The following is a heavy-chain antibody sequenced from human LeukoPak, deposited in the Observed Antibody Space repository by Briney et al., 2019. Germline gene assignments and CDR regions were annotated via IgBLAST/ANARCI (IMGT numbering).Heavy chain of an antibody. V-gene: IGHV4-34*01. CDR3: ARARKYVLL. CDR1: GGSFSGYY. J-gene: IGHJ4*02. Sequence: PSETLSLTCAVYGGSFSGYYWSWIRQPPGKGLEWIGEINHSGSTNYNPSLKSRVTISVDTSKNQFSLKLSSVTAADTAVYYCARARKYVLLWGQGTLVTVSS. D-gene: IGHD3-10*01. CDR2: INHSGST.